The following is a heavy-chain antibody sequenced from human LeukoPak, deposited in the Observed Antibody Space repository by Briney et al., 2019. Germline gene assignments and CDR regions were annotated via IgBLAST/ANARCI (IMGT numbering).Heavy chain of an antibody. CDR3: ARDYCGGDCYFGWFDP. D-gene: IGHD2-21*01. V-gene: IGHV1-2*02. J-gene: IGHJ5*02. CDR1: GYTFTGYY. CDR2: INPNSGGT. Sequence: ASVKVSCKASGYTFTGYYMHWVRQAPGQGLEWMGWINPNSGGTNYAQKFQGRVTMTRDTSISTAYMELSRLRSDDTAVYYCARDYCGGDCYFGWFDPWGLGTLVTVSS.